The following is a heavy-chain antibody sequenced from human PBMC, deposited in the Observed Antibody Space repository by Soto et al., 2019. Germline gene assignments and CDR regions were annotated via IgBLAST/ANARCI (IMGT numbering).Heavy chain of an antibody. CDR1: GSSIVDYY. CDR2: IYYTGNT. Sequence: SETLALTGGVSGSSIVDYYWSWIRQPPGKGLEWIGFIYYTGNTRYNPSLGSRVTISLDTSKNQFSLKLTSATAADTAFYYCARDVNRWELRGFFDPWGRGALVTVSS. CDR3: ARDVNRWELRGFFDP. D-gene: IGHD1-7*01. V-gene: IGHV4-59*01. J-gene: IGHJ5*02.